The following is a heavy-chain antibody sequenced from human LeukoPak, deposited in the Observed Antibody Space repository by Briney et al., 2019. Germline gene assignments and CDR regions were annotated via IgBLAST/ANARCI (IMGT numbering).Heavy chain of an antibody. CDR1: GFTFSSYS. CDR2: ISSSSSTI. D-gene: IGHD4-17*01. J-gene: IGHJ4*02. Sequence: PGGSLRLSCAASGFTFSSYSMNWVRQAPGKGLEWVSYISSSSSTIYYADSVKGRFTISRDNAKNSLYLQMNSLRAEDTAVYYCARDRMLGTVTGTFDYWGQGTLVTVSS. CDR3: ARDRMLGTVTGTFDY. V-gene: IGHV3-48*01.